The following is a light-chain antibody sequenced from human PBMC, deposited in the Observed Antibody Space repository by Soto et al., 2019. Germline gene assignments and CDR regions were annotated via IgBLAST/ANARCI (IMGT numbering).Light chain of an antibody. Sequence: DIVLTQSPATLSLSPGESATLSCRASQSVSSYLAWYQQKPGQAPRLLIYDASNRATGFPARFSGSGSGTDFTLTISRLEPEDFAVYYCQQRSSWPITFGQGTRLEIK. CDR3: QQRSSWPIT. J-gene: IGKJ5*01. CDR2: DAS. V-gene: IGKV3-11*01. CDR1: QSVSSY.